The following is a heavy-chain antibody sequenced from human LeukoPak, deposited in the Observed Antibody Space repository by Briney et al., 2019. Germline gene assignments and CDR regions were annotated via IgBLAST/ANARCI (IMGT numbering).Heavy chain of an antibody. V-gene: IGHV1-2*02. D-gene: IGHD2-2*01. CDR3: ARDGGIVAVPAANWFDP. J-gene: IGHJ5*02. CDR1: GYTFIGYY. Sequence: GASVKVSCKASGYTFIGYYMHWVRQAPGQGLEWLGWINPNSGGTNYAQKFQGRATMTRDTSISTVYMELNRLRSDDTAVYYCARDGGIVAVPAANWFDPWGQGTLVTVSS. CDR2: INPNSGGT.